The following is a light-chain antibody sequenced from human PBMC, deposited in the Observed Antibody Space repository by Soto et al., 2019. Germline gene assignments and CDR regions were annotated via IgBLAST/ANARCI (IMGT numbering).Light chain of an antibody. J-gene: IGKJ3*01. CDR2: GAS. CDR3: QQYGDSPFT. Sequence: EVVLAQSPGTLSLSPGESATLSCRASQSVYINSLAWYQHKRGRAPRLLIYGASTSATAVPDRFTGSGSGTDIALTISSLEPEDAAVYYCQQYGDSPFTFGPGTKVDIK. V-gene: IGKV3-20*01. CDR1: QSVYINS.